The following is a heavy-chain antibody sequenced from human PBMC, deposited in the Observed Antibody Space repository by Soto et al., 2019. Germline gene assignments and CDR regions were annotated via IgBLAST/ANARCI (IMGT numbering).Heavy chain of an antibody. J-gene: IGHJ4*02. D-gene: IGHD1-7*01. Sequence: EVQLVESGGCLVQPGGSLRLSCAASGLTLSSYEVNWVRQAPGKGLEWGSYMSRSGSTIYYAASVRGRFTITRDSAKNSVYLEMRSLRAEDTAFYYCATKVTGTNYFGYWGRGALVTVSS. CDR2: MSRSGSTI. CDR1: GLTLSSYE. CDR3: ATKVTGTNYFGY. V-gene: IGHV3-48*03.